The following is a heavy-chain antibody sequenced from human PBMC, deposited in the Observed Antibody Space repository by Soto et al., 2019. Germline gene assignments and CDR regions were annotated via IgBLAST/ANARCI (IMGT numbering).Heavy chain of an antibody. CDR2: IYHSGST. V-gene: IGHV4-4*02. J-gene: IGHJ6*02. CDR3: ARVSGSYYYGMDV. CDR1: GGSISSSYW. Sequence: QVQLQESGPGLVKPSGTLSLTCAVSGGSISSSYWWSWVRQPPGKGLEWIGEIYHSGSTNYNTSLKSRVTLSVDKSKNQFSLKVTSVTAADTAVYYCARVSGSYYYGMDVWCQGTTVTVSS.